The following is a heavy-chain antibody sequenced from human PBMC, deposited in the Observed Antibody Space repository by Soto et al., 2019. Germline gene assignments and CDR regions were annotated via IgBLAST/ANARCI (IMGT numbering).Heavy chain of an antibody. J-gene: IGHJ5*02. CDR2: INHSGST. CDR1: GGSFSGYY. D-gene: IGHD3-10*01. CDR3: ARLWFGGPCDP. Sequence: PSETLSLTCAVYGGSFSGYYWSWIRQPPGKGLEWIGEINHSGSTNYNPSLKSRVTISVDTSKNQFSLKLSSVTAADTAVYYCARLWFGGPCDPWGQGTLVTVSS. V-gene: IGHV4-34*01.